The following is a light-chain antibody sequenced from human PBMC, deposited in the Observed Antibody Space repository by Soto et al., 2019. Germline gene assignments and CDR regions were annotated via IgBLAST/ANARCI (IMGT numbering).Light chain of an antibody. CDR2: GTS. CDR1: QTVSRMY. CDR3: HQDFNLPWT. Sequence: EIVLTQSPVALSLSTGERATLSRRASQTVSRMYLSWFQQKPGQAPRLLIYGTSTRATGIPVRFSGSGSGTDFTLTISSLQPEDFAVYFCHQDFNLPWTFGQGAKADI. J-gene: IGKJ1*01. V-gene: IGKV3D-7*01.